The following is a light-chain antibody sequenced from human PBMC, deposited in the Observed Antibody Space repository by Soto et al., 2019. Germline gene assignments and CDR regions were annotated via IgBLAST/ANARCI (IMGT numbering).Light chain of an antibody. J-gene: IGKJ1*01. CDR3: QQYHRYSRT. Sequence: DIQMTQSPSTLSASLRDRVTVTCRASQSINGWLAWYQQKPGKAPKLLIYDASSLHSGVPSRFTGSGFGTEFTLTISSLQPEDFATYYCQQYHRYSRTFGQGTKVDIK. CDR1: QSINGW. V-gene: IGKV1-5*01. CDR2: DAS.